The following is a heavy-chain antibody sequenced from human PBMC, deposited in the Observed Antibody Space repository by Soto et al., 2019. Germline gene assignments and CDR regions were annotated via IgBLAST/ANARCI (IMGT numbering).Heavy chain of an antibody. D-gene: IGHD6-19*01. Sequence: GASVKVSCKASGYTFTSYAMHWVRQAPGQRLEWMGWINAGNGNTKYSQKFKGRVTITRDTSASTAYMELSSLRFEDTAVYYCARGRQWLATIDYWGQGTLVTVSS. V-gene: IGHV1-3*01. J-gene: IGHJ4*02. CDR1: GYTFTSYA. CDR3: ARGRQWLATIDY. CDR2: INAGNGNT.